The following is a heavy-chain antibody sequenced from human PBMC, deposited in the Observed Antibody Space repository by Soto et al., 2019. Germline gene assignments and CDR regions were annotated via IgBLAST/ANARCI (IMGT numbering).Heavy chain of an antibody. CDR2: ISPHNGNT. CDR1: GYTFTNNG. D-gene: IGHD3-22*01. Sequence: ASVKVSCKASGYTFTNNGISWVRQAPGQGPEGMGWISPHNGNTNYAQSFQGRVTMTTDTSTSTAYMELRSLRYDDTALFFCGRESYESSGPPGYWGQGTLVTVSS. CDR3: GRESYESSGPPGY. V-gene: IGHV1-18*04. J-gene: IGHJ4*02.